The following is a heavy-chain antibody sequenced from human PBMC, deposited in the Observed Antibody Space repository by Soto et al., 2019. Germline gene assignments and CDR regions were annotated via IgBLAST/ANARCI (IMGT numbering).Heavy chain of an antibody. V-gene: IGHV6-1*01. CDR2: TYYRSKWYN. Sequence: PSQTLSLTCAISGDSVSSNSAAWNWIRQSPSRGLEWLGRTYYRSKWYNDYAVSVKSRITINPDTSKNQFSLQLNSVTPEDTAVYSIARDPGGSIAAARTRYLDLWFDPWGQGTPVTFSS. J-gene: IGHJ5*02. CDR1: GDSVSSNSAA. D-gene: IGHD6-13*01. CDR3: ARDPGGSIAAARTRYLDLWFDP.